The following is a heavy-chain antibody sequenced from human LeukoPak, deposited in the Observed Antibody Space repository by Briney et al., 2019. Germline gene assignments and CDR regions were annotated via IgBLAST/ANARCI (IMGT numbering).Heavy chain of an antibody. CDR3: TTDSYYDSSVDY. D-gene: IGHD3-22*01. CDR2: IKSKTDGGTT. J-gene: IGHJ4*02. CDR1: GFTFSNAW. Sequence: GGSLRLSCAASGFTFSNAWMSWVRQAPGKGLEWVGRIKSKTDGGTTDYAAPVKGRFTISRDDSKNTLFLQMNSLKTDDTAVYYCTTDSYYDSSVDYWGQGTPVTVSS. V-gene: IGHV3-15*01.